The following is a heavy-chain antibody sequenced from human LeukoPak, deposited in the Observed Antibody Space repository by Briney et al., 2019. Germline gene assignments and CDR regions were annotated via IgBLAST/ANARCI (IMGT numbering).Heavy chain of an antibody. CDR1: GYTFTSYD. V-gene: IGHV1-8*01. J-gene: IGHJ1*01. CDR2: MNPNSGNT. Sequence: GASVKVSCKASGYTFTSYDINWVRQATGQGLEWMGWMNPNSGNTGHAQKFQGRVTMTRNTSISTAYMELSSLRSEDTAVYYCARNSLRKRGVISQYFQHWGQGTLVTVSS. D-gene: IGHD3-10*01. CDR3: ARNSLRKRGVISQYFQH.